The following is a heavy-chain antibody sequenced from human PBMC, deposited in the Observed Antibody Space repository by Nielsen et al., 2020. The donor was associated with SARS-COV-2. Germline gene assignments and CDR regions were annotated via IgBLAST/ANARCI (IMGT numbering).Heavy chain of an antibody. CDR3: ARSGPRRNNTFDI. CDR1: GGSLSGSY. Sequence: GSLRLSCAVYGGSLSGSYWSWIRQPPGKGLEWIASIYYSGTTYYNPSLKSRVAISIDTSKNQFSLKVTSVTAADTAVYYCARSGPRRNNTFDIWGQGSMVTVSS. J-gene: IGHJ3*02. V-gene: IGHV4-34*01. CDR2: IYYSGTT. D-gene: IGHD1-26*01.